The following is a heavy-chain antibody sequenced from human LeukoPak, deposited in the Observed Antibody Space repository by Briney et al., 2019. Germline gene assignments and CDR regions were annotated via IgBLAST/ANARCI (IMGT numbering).Heavy chain of an antibody. CDR3: ARESSGTYYNPLGYMDV. D-gene: IGHD3-10*01. V-gene: IGHV4-4*07. CDR1: GGSISIYY. J-gene: IGHJ6*03. CDR2: IFTSGIT. Sequence: SETLSPTCTVSGGSISIYYWNRTRQPAGKGLEWIGRIFTSGITNYHPSLKSRVTMSVDTSQNQFSLNLSSVTAADTAVYYCARESSGTYYNPLGYMDVWGKGTTVTVSS.